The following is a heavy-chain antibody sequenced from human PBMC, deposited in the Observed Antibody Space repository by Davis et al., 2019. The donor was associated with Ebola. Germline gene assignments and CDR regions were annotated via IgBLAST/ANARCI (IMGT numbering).Heavy chain of an antibody. D-gene: IGHD3/OR15-3a*01. J-gene: IGHJ4*02. CDR2: INQDGSEK. CDR1: GFTFSGHW. Sequence: GESLKISCAASGFTFSGHWMTWVRQAPGKGLEWVANINQDGSEKNYVDSVKGRFTVSRDNAKNSVFLQMSSLRDEDSAVYYCERDRFFAFDFWSQGVHVSVSS. V-gene: IGHV3-7*01. CDR3: ERDRFFAFDF.